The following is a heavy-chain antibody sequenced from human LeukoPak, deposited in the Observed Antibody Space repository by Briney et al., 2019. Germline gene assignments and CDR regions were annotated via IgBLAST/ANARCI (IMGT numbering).Heavy chain of an antibody. Sequence: GESLRLSCAASGFAVSSNYISWVRQAPGRGLEWVSITYSDGGTFHADSVKGRFTMSRDNSKNTLDLQMNSLRAEDTAVYFCARDRHRYRGINGDGDAFDIWGQGTMVTVSS. D-gene: IGHD5-12*01. J-gene: IGHJ3*02. CDR3: ARDRHRYRGINGDGDAFDI. V-gene: IGHV3-53*01. CDR1: GFAVSSNY. CDR2: TYSDGGT.